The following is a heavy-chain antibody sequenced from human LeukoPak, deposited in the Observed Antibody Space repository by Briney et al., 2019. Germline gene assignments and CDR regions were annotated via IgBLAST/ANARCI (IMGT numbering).Heavy chain of an antibody. CDR3: ARLSGYDGPRDY. D-gene: IGHD5-12*01. CDR1: GFTFSSYW. V-gene: IGHV3-7*01. CDR2: IKQDGSEK. J-gene: IGHJ4*02. Sequence: GGSLRLSCAASGFTFSSYWMSWVRQAPGKGLEWVANIKQDGSEKYYVDSVKGRFTISRDNAKNSLYLQMNSLRAEDTAVYCARLSGYDGPRDYWGQGTLVTVSS.